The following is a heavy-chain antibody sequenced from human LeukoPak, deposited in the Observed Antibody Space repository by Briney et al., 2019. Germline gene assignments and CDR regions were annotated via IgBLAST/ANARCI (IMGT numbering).Heavy chain of an antibody. CDR1: GFTVSSNY. CDR2: IYGGGST. J-gene: IGHJ4*02. D-gene: IGHD6-13*01. V-gene: IGHV3-53*01. CDR3: ASSSSWYSGLDY. Sequence: PGGSLRLSFATSGFTVSSNYMSWVRQAPGKGLEWVSVIYGGGSTYYADSVKGRYTMSRGNSKNTLYLQMNSLRAEDTAVYYCASSSSWYSGLDYWGQGTLVTVSS.